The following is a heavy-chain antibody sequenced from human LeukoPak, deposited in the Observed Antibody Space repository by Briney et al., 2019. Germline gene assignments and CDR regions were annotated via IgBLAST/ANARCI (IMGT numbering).Heavy chain of an antibody. CDR1: GYTFTGYY. J-gene: IGHJ4*02. CDR2: INPNSGGT. CDR3: ARVDMVGINSSGNFDY. V-gene: IGHV1-2*04. Sequence: ASVKVSCKATGYTFTGYYMHWVRQAPGQGLEWMGWINPNSGGTNYAQKFQGWVTMTRDTSISTAYMELSRLRSDDTAVYYCARVDMVGINSSGNFDYWGQGTLVTVSS. D-gene: IGHD6-19*01.